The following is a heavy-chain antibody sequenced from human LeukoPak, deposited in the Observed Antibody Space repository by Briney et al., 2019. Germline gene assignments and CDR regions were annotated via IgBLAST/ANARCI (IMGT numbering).Heavy chain of an antibody. CDR2: ISGSGGST. J-gene: IGHJ4*02. CDR1: EFTFSSYA. CDR3: EITMLRGVISPLNN. V-gene: IGHV3-23*01. Sequence: PGGSLRLSCAASEFTFSSYAMSWVRQAPGKGLEWVSAISGSGGSTYSADSVKGRFTISRDNSKNTLYLQMNSLRAEDTAVYYCEITMLRGVISPLNNWGQGTLVTVSS. D-gene: IGHD3-10*01.